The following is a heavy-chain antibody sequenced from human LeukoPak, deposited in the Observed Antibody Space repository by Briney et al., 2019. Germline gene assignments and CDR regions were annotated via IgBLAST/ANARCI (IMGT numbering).Heavy chain of an antibody. CDR1: EFTFSNYA. CDR3: AKCGTSSGFDY. Sequence: PGGSLRLSCAASEFTFSNYAMTWVRQAPGKGLEWVSAISGSGGSTYYADSVKGRFTISRDNSKNTLYLQMNSLSAEDTAVYYCAKCGTSSGFDYWGQGSLVTVSS. D-gene: IGHD1/OR15-1a*01. V-gene: IGHV3-23*01. J-gene: IGHJ4*02. CDR2: ISGSGGST.